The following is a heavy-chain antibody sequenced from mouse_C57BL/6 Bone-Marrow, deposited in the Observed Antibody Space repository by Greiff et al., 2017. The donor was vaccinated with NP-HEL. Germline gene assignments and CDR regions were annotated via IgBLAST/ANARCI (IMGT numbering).Heavy chain of an antibody. CDR3: ARREGYSNYVDY. CDR2: IYPGDGDT. D-gene: IGHD2-5*01. V-gene: IGHV1-82*01. CDR1: GYAFSSSW. J-gene: IGHJ2*01. Sequence: VQLQQSGPELVKPGASVKISCKASGYAFSSSWMNWVKQRPGKGLEWIGRIYPGDGDTNYNGKFKGKATLTADKSSSTAYMQLSSLTSEDSAVYFCARREGYSNYVDYWGQGTTLTVSS.